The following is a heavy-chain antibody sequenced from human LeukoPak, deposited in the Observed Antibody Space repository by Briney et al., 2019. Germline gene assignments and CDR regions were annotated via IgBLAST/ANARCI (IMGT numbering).Heavy chain of an antibody. V-gene: IGHV3-30*04. CDR3: ARVEQLWQFYYYYGMDV. D-gene: IGHD5-18*01. J-gene: IGHJ6*02. CDR2: ISYDGSNK. Sequence: PGGSLRLSCAASGFTFSSYAMHWVRQAPGKGLEWVAVISYDGSNKYYADSVEGRFTISRDNSKNTLYLQMNSLRAEDTAVYYCARVEQLWQFYYYYGMDVRGQGTTVTVSS. CDR1: GFTFSSYA.